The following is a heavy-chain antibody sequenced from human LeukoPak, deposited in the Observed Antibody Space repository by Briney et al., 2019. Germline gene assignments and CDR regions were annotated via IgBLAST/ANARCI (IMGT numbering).Heavy chain of an antibody. CDR2: INHSGST. J-gene: IGHJ5*02. CDR1: GGSFSGYY. V-gene: IGHV4-34*01. D-gene: IGHD3-10*01. CDR3: ARGRSGSYYNPSWFDP. Sequence: SETLSLTCAVYGGSFSGYYWSWIRQPLGKGLEWIGEINHSGSTNYNPSLKSRVTISVDTSKNQFSLKLSSVTAADTAVYYCARGRSGSYYNPSWFDPWGQGTLVTVSS.